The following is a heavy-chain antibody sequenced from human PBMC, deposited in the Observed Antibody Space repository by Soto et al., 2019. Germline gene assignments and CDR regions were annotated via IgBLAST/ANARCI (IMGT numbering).Heavy chain of an antibody. Sequence: PSETLSLTCTVSGGSVSSGSYYWSWIRQPPGKGLEWIGYIYYSGSTNYNPSLKSRVTISVDTSKNQFSLKLSSVTAADTAVYYCARDNISDYDFYYYGMDVWGQGTTVTVSS. D-gene: IGHD3-3*01. CDR3: ARDNISDYDFYYYGMDV. J-gene: IGHJ6*02. CDR1: GGSVSSGSYY. CDR2: IYYSGST. V-gene: IGHV4-61*01.